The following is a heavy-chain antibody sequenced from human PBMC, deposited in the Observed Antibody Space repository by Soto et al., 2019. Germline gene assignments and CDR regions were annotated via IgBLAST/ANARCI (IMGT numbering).Heavy chain of an antibody. Sequence: QVQLVQSGAEVKKPGSSVKVSCKASGGTFSSYAISWVRQAPGQGLEWMGGIIPIFGTANYAQKFQGRVTITADESTSTAYMELSSLRSEDTAVYYCARFGGYCSSTSCEGMDVWGQLTTVTVSS. V-gene: IGHV1-69*01. D-gene: IGHD2-2*01. CDR2: IIPIFGTA. CDR1: GGTFSSYA. CDR3: ARFGGYCSSTSCEGMDV. J-gene: IGHJ6*02.